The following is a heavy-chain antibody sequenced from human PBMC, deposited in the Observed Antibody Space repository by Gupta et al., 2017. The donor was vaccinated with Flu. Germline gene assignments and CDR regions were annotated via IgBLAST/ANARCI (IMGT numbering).Heavy chain of an antibody. CDR1: FSSNW. CDR2: INPDGSVE. J-gene: IGHJ4*02. V-gene: IGHV3-7*01. D-gene: IGHD3-10*01. CDR3: AKWLGTVTTYDH. Sequence: FSSNWRSWVRQAPGKGLAWLASINPDGSVERYVDAVKGRFTISRDNAKSVLYLPMKSLRDEDTAVYFFAKWLGTVTTYDHWGPGTLVTVSS.